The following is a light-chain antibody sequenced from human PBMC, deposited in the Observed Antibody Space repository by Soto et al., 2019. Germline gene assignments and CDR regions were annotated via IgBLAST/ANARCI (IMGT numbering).Light chain of an antibody. CDR3: QQRSNWPRT. CDR2: DSS. V-gene: IGKV3-11*01. J-gene: IGKJ1*01. CDR1: QSVSSY. Sequence: EIVLTQSPATLSLSPGERATLSCRASQSVSSYLAWYQQKPGQAPRLLNYDSSNRAAGIPARFSGSGSGTDFTLTISSLEPEDFAVYYCQQRSNWPRTFGPGTKVEIK.